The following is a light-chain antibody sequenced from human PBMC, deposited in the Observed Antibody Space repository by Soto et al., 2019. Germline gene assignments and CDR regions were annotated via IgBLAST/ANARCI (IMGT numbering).Light chain of an antibody. CDR2: GVS. V-gene: IGKV3-20*01. J-gene: IGKJ1*01. CDR3: QHYVYPQWT. CDR1: QTGSNSD. Sequence: IVLTQSPGTLSLSPGERATLSCRASQTGSNSDLAWYQQKSGQAPRLLIYGVSTRATGTPDRFSGSGSGTEFTLTIRRLEPEDFAVYFCQHYVYPQWTFGPGTKVEIK.